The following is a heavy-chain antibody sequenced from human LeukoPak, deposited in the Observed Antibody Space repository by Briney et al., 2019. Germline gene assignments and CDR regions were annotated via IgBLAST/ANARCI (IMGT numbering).Heavy chain of an antibody. CDR3: ARDLTQYCGGDCPNEYFQH. Sequence: GASVKVSCKASGYTFTSYGVSWVRQAPGQGLEWMGWISAYNGDTNYAQKLQGRVTMTTDTSTRTAYMELSSLRSEDTAVYYCARDLTQYCGGDCPNEYFQHWGQGTLVTVSS. CDR1: GYTFTSYG. V-gene: IGHV1-18*01. J-gene: IGHJ1*01. CDR2: ISAYNGDT. D-gene: IGHD2-21*02.